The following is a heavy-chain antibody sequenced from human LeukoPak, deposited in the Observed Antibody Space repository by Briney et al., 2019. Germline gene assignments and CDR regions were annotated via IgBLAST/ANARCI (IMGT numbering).Heavy chain of an antibody. CDR3: ASSKDYDYVWGSYRFSKYFDY. CDR1: GYSISSGYY. CDR2: IYHSGST. Sequence: PSETLSLTCTVSGYSISSGYYWGWLRQPPGKGLEWIGSIYHSGSTYYNPSPKSRVTISVDTSKNQFSLQLSSVTAADTAVYYCASSKDYDYVWGSYRFSKYFDYWGQGTLVTASS. V-gene: IGHV4-38-2*02. D-gene: IGHD3-16*02. J-gene: IGHJ4*02.